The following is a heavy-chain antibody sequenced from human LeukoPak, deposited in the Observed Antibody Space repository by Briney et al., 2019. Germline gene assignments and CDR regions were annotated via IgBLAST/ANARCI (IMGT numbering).Heavy chain of an antibody. CDR3: ARDSVFSSSWPQRENWFDP. Sequence: SETLSLTCTVSGGSISSSSYYWGWIRQPPGRGLEWIVSIYYSGSTYYNPSLKSRVTISVDTSKNQFSLQLNSVTPEDTAVYYCARDSVFSSSWPQRENWFDPWGQGTLVTVSS. J-gene: IGHJ5*02. D-gene: IGHD6-13*01. V-gene: IGHV4-39*02. CDR1: GGSISSSSYY. CDR2: IYYSGST.